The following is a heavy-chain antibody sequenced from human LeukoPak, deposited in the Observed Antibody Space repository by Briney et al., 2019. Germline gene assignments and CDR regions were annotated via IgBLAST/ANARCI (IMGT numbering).Heavy chain of an antibody. CDR2: INPGGRST. J-gene: IGHJ4*02. CDR3: AREIGPIQLHLWGSAFDY. CDR1: GYAFTNYY. Sequence: ASVKVSCKASGYAFTNYYIHWVRQAPGQGLEWMGIINPGGRSTSYAQKFQGRVTMTRDTSTSTVYMELSSLRSEDTAVYYCAREIGPIQLHLWGSAFDYWGQGTLVTVSS. D-gene: IGHD5-24*01. V-gene: IGHV1-46*01.